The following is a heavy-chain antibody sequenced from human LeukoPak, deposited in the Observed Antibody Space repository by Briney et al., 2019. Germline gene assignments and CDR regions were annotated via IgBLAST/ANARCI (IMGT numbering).Heavy chain of an antibody. J-gene: IGHJ4*02. V-gene: IGHV1-2*02. CDR3: ARRPINCIITNCYVDY. CDR2: MNPNSGDT. Sequence: ASVKVSCKASGYTFTGYYMHWVRQAPGQGLEWMGWMNPNSGDTSYAREFQDRVTMTRDTSLSTAYMELSKLRSDDTAVYFCARRPINCIITNCYVDYWGQGTLVTVSS. D-gene: IGHD2-2*01. CDR1: GYTFTGYY.